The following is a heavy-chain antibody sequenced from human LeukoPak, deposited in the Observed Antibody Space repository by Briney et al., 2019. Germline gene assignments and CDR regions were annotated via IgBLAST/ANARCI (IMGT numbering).Heavy chain of an antibody. CDR2: FDPEDGET. J-gene: IGHJ4*02. V-gene: IGHV1-24*01. CDR3: ATDVTVTTGG. CDR1: GYTLTELS. D-gene: IGHD1-20*01. Sequence: GASVKVSCKVSGYTLTELSMHWLRQAPGKGLEWMGGFDPEDGETIYAQKFQGRVTMTEDTSTDTAYVELSSLRSENTAVYYCATDVTVTTGGWGQGTLVTVSS.